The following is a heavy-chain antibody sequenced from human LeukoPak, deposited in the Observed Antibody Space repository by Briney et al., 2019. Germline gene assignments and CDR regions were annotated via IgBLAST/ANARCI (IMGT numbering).Heavy chain of an antibody. CDR1: GGSISSYF. CDR2: VSYIGST. D-gene: IGHD6-13*01. CDR3: ARHVPGIAVAGRRSGYYYGMDV. V-gene: IGHV4-59*08. Sequence: SETLSLTCTASGGSISSYFWTWIRQPPGKGLEWIGSVSYIGSTNYNPSLKSRVTISLDTSKNQFSLRLTSVTAADTALYYCARHVPGIAVAGRRSGYYYGMDVWGQGTTVTVSS. J-gene: IGHJ6*02.